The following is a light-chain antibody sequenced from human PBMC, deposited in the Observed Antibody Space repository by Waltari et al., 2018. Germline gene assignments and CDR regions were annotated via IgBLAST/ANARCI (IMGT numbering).Light chain of an antibody. J-gene: IGLJ1*01. V-gene: IGLV2-14*03. CDR2: DVS. CDR3: SSYTSSSTLYV. CDR1: SSDVGGYNY. Sequence: QSALTQPASVSGSPGQSITISCTGTSSDVGGYNYVSWYQQHPGKAPKLMIYDVSNRPAGSSNRFSGSKSGNTASLTISVLQAEDEADYYCSSYTSSSTLYVFGTGTKVTVL.